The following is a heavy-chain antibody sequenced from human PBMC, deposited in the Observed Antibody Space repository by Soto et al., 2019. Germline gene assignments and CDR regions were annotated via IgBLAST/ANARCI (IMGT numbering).Heavy chain of an antibody. CDR2: IIPIFGTA. J-gene: IGHJ6*02. D-gene: IGHD1-20*01. CDR3: ASSGGLTGFYGMDV. Sequence: QVQLVQSGVEWRKPGPSVKFSCKPSGATFGSYAISGVRKAPGQGLEWMGGIIPIFGTANYAQKFQGRVTITADESTSTAYMELSSLRSEDTAVYYCASSGGLTGFYGMDVWGQGTTVTVSS. V-gene: IGHV1-69*01. CDR1: GATFGSYA.